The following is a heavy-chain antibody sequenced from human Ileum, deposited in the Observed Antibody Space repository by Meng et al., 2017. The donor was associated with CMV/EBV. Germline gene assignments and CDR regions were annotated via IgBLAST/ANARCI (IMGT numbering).Heavy chain of an antibody. V-gene: IGHV3-30*02. J-gene: IGHJ4*02. D-gene: IGHD6-19*01. CDR1: GFTFSNHG. Sequence: SGFTFSNHGMHWVRQAPGKGLEWVAFIRYDAINKYYLDSVKGRFTISRDNSKNTLYLQMNSLRAEDTAVYYCASLGGYSSGWSLFDYWGQGTLVTVSS. CDR2: IRYDAINK. CDR3: ASLGGYSSGWSLFDY.